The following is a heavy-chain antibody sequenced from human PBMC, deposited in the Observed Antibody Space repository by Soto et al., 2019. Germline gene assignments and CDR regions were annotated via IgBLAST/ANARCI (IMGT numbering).Heavy chain of an antibody. V-gene: IGHV3-48*01. CDR1: GFTFSSYS. CDR2: ISSSSSTI. Sequence: GGSLRLSCAASGFTFSSYSMNWVRQAPGKGLEWVSYISSSSSTIYYADSVKGRFTISRDNAKNSLYLQMNSLRAEDTAVYYCARDHRWTTVTFPLDDWGQGALDTVSS. J-gene: IGHJ4*02. CDR3: ARDHRWTTVTFPLDD. D-gene: IGHD4-17*01.